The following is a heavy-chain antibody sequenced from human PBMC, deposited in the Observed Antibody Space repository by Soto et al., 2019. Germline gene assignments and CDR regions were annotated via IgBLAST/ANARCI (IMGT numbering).Heavy chain of an antibody. CDR1: GYTFTTYG. J-gene: IGHJ6*03. CDR3: AREGFYAGSRKYSYDYSPPRYYLMDF. V-gene: IGHV1-18*01. D-gene: IGHD5-18*01. CDR2: ISPYNDDT. Sequence: ASVKVSCKASGYTFTTYGISWVLQAPGLGLEWMGWISPYNDDTVYAQNVQGRVTMTTDTSARIAYMQLRSLKPDDTAVYFCAREGFYAGSRKYSYDYSPPRYYLMDFWGQGTTVTVS.